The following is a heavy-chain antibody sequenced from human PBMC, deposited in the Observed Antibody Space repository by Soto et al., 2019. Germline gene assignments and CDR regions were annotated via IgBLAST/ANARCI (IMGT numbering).Heavy chain of an antibody. V-gene: IGHV1-46*02. D-gene: IGHD2-15*01. J-gene: IGHJ6*02. CDR1: GYTLNTYY. CDR2: INPRGGST. CDR3: ARGGGFSPYYYNLDV. Sequence: ASVKVSCKASGYTLNTYYMHWVRRAPGRGPEWMGIINPRGGSTTYAQNFQDRVTMTRDTSSSTVYMELSSLRSEDTAVYYCARGGGFSPYYYNLDVWGQGTTVTVSS.